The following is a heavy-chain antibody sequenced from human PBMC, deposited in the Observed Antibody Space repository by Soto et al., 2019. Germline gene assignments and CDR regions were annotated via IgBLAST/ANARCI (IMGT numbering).Heavy chain of an antibody. D-gene: IGHD3-10*02. CDR1: GGSISSSNW. J-gene: IGHJ6*02. CDR2: IYHSGST. V-gene: IGHV4-4*02. Sequence: QVQLQESGPGLVKPSGTLSLTCAVSGGSISSSNWWSWVRQPPGKGLEWIGEIYHSGSTNYNPSLTSRVTISVAKSKNQFSLMLSSVTAADTAVYYWASVRGGYYYAMDVWGQGTTVTVSS. CDR3: ASVRGGYYYAMDV.